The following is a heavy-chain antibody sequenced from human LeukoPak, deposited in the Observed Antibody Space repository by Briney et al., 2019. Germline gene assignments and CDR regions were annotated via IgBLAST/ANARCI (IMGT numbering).Heavy chain of an antibody. D-gene: IGHD2-15*01. V-gene: IGHV3-21*04. Sequence: GGSLRLSCAASGFTFSSYSMNWVRQAPGKGLEWVSSISSSSSYIYYADSVKGRFTISRDNAKNSLYLQMNSLRAEDTAVYYCATPIRDRYCSGGSCYSPFDFWGQGTLVTVSS. J-gene: IGHJ4*02. CDR2: ISSSSSYI. CDR1: GFTFSSYS. CDR3: ATPIRDRYCSGGSCYSPFDF.